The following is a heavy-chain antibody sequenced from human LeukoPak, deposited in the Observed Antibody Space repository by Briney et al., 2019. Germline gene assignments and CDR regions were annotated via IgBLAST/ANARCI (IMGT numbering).Heavy chain of an antibody. CDR3: ARVLTAAGLDF. CDR2: IHNDART. V-gene: IGHV4-39*07. Sequence: PSETLSLTCTVSGGSISGSRTWGWVRQPPGMGLEWIGNIHNDARTASNPSLKSRITMALHTSTNQFSLRVNSVTAADTAFYYWARVLTAAGLDFWGQGILVTISS. J-gene: IGHJ4*02. CDR1: GGSISGSRT. D-gene: IGHD6-25*01.